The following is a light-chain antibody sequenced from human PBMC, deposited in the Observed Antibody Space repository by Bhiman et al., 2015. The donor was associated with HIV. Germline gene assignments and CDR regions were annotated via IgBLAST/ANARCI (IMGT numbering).Light chain of an antibody. V-gene: IGLV3-1*01. CDR1: KLGNRY. Sequence: SYELTQPPSLSVSPGQTASITCSGDKLGNRYACWYQQKPGQSPVLVIYQDNKRPSGIPDRFSASNSGNTATLTISTVEAGDEADYYCHVWDSISGQFVFGPGTRVTVL. J-gene: IGLJ1*01. CDR3: HVWDSISGQFV. CDR2: QDN.